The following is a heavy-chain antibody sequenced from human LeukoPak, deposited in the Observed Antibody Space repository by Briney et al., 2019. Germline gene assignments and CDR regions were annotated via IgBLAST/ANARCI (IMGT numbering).Heavy chain of an antibody. Sequence: PSETLSLTCAVYGGSFSGYYWSWIRQPPGKGLEWIGEINHSGSNNYNPSLKSRVTISVDTSKNQFSLKLSSVTAADTAVYYCARTYLMYYYDSSGYYYIATYFDYWGQGTLVTVSS. D-gene: IGHD3-22*01. V-gene: IGHV4-34*01. CDR1: GGSFSGYY. CDR2: INHSGSN. J-gene: IGHJ4*02. CDR3: ARTYLMYYYDSSGYYYIATYFDY.